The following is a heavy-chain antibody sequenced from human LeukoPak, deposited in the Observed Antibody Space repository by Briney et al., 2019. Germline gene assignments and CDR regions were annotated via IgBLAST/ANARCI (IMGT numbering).Heavy chain of an antibody. CDR2: FDPEDGET. V-gene: IGHV1-24*01. Sequence: GASVKVSCKVSGYTLTELSMHWVRQAPGKGLEWMGGFDPEDGETIYAQKFQGRVTMTEDTSTDTACMELSSLRSEDTAVYYCATRKSYYNFWSGSPFDYWGQGTLVTVSS. CDR1: GYTLTELS. CDR3: ATRKSYYNFWSGSPFDY. J-gene: IGHJ4*02. D-gene: IGHD3-3*01.